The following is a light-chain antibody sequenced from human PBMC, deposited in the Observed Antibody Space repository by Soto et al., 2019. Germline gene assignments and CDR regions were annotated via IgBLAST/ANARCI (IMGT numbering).Light chain of an antibody. CDR1: QDISSW. J-gene: IGKJ4*01. V-gene: IGKV1-12*01. CDR3: QQGDSFPFT. Sequence: DIQMTQSPSSVSASVGDTVTITCRASQDISSWVAWYQQKPGKAPKLLTSAASSLQSGVPTRFSGSGSGTDFTLIISGLQPEDFATYLCQQGDSFPFTFGGGTKVEIK. CDR2: AAS.